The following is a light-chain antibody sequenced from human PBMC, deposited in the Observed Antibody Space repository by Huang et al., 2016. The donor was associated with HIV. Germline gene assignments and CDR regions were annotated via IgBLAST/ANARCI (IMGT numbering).Light chain of an antibody. Sequence: EILMTQSPATLSVSPGERATLSCRASQAVSSNLAWYQHKPGQAPRPLIYSASTRATGSPARFSGSGSGTDFTLTISSLQSEDFAGYYCQQYNNWPPITFGPGTKVDIK. V-gene: IGKV3D-15*01. CDR3: QQYNNWPPIT. CDR1: QAVSSN. J-gene: IGKJ3*01. CDR2: SAS.